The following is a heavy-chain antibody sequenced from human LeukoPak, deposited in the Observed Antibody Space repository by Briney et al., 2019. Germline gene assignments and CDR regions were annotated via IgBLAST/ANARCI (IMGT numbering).Heavy chain of an antibody. D-gene: IGHD6-19*01. CDR3: ATKQWLAPPPDS. CDR2: INTDGTVK. J-gene: IGHJ4*02. V-gene: IGHV3-74*01. CDR1: GFTFSKYW. Sequence: GGSLRLSCAASGFTFSKYWMLWVRQAPGQGLESVSRINTDGTVKTYADSVKGRFTVSRDNADNTMFLQMNSVRDEDTAVYYCATKQWLAPPPDSWGQGTPVTVSS.